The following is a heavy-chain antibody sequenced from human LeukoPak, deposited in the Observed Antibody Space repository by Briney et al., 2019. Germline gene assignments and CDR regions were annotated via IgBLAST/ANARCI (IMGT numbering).Heavy chain of an antibody. Sequence: SETLSLTCTVSGGSISSYYWSWIRQPAGKGLEWIGRIYTSGSTNYNPSLKSRVTMSVDTSKNQFSLKLSSVTAADTAVYYCAREGDIVVVPAAIFTGLPMDVWGKGTTVTVSS. CDR2: IYTSGST. J-gene: IGHJ6*04. V-gene: IGHV4-4*07. CDR1: GGSISSYY. D-gene: IGHD2-2*01. CDR3: AREGDIVVVPAAIFTGLPMDV.